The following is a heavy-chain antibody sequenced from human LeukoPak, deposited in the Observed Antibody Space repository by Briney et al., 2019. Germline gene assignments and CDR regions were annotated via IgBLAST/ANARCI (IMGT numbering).Heavy chain of an antibody. Sequence: SETLSLTCAVYGVSFSGYYWSWVRQPPGKGLEWVWEINHSGSTNYNPSLRSGVPISVDTSKNHFSLKLRPVPAADRAVYYCARVGYSSSHNWFDPGGQGPLVTVSS. CDR1: GVSFSGYY. D-gene: IGHD6-6*01. CDR2: INHSGST. V-gene: IGHV4-34*01. CDR3: ARVGYSSSHNWFDP. J-gene: IGHJ5*02.